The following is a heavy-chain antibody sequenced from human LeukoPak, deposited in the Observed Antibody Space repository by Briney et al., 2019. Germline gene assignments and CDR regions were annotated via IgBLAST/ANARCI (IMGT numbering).Heavy chain of an antibody. D-gene: IGHD3-10*01. V-gene: IGHV1-18*01. CDR1: GYTFTTYS. CDR2: ISVYNGKT. J-gene: IGHJ5*02. CDR3: AGYNFGSGGYDDWFDP. Sequence: GASVKVSCKASGYTFTTYSISWGRQAPGQGLEGMGWISVYNGKTNPAQKFQGRVTMNTDTSTSTAYMELRSLRSDDTAVYYCAGYNFGSGGYDDWFDPWGQGTLVTVSS.